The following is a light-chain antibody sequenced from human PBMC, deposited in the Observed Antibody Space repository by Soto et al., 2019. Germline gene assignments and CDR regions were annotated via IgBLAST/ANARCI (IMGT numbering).Light chain of an antibody. V-gene: IGKV1-8*01. Sequence: AVLLTQSPSSFSASTGDRATITCRASQDIHTYLAWYQQVPDKAPKLLLYAASILQTGVPSRFSGSGSGTDFTLTIDGLQSEDFATYFCQHYYNYPWTFGQGTTVE. CDR1: QDIHTY. CDR2: AAS. CDR3: QHYYNYPWT. J-gene: IGKJ1*01.